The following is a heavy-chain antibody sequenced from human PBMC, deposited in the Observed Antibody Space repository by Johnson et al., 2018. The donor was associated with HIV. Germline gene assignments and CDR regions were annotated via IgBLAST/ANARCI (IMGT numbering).Heavy chain of an antibody. CDR2: ISYDGSNK. V-gene: IGHV3-30*03. Sequence: HVQLVESGGGVVQPGRSLRLSCAASGFTFSSSGMHWVRQAPGKGLEWVAVISYDGSNKYYADSVKGRFTISRDNSKNTLYLQMNSLRAEDTAVYYCVFFYASFDIWGQGTMVTVSS. CDR1: GFTFSSSG. D-gene: IGHD2/OR15-2a*01. CDR3: VFFYASFDI. J-gene: IGHJ3*02.